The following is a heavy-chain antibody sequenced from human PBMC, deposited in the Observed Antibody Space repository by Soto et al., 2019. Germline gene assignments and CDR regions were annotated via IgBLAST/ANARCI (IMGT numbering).Heavy chain of an antibody. J-gene: IGHJ5*02. Sequence: SETLSLTCTVSGGSISSYYWSWIRQPPGMGLEWIGYIYYSGSTNYNPSLKSRVTISVDTSKNQFSLKLSSVTAADTAVYYCARVLFGRGNWFDPWGQGTLVTVSS. CDR3: ARVLFGRGNWFDP. V-gene: IGHV4-59*01. CDR1: GGSISSYY. D-gene: IGHD3-3*01. CDR2: IYYSGST.